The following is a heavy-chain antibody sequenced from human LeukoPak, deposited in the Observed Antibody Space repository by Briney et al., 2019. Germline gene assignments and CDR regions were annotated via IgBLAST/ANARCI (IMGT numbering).Heavy chain of an antibody. D-gene: IGHD3-10*01. CDR2: ISSSGSTI. Sequence: PGGSLRLSCAASGFTFSDYYMSWLRQAPGKGLEWGSYISSSGSTIYYADSVKGRFTISRDNAKNSLYLQMNSLRAEDTAVYYCARGPGAPGSYYYYYGMDVWGQGTTVTVSS. V-gene: IGHV3-11*01. CDR3: ARGPGAPGSYYYYYGMDV. CDR1: GFTFSDYY. J-gene: IGHJ6*02.